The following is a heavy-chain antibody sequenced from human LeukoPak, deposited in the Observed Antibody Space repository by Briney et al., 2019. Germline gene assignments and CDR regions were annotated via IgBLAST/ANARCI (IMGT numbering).Heavy chain of an antibody. Sequence: GGSLRLSCAASGFTFSSYGMHWVRQAPGKGLEWFSYISSSGSTRYYADSVKGRFTISRDNAKNSLYLQINSLRAEDTAVYYCARASITMARGELVFYFDYWGQGTLVTVSS. D-gene: IGHD3-10*01. CDR3: ARASITMARGELVFYFDY. CDR1: GFTFSSYG. V-gene: IGHV3-48*04. CDR2: ISSSGSTR. J-gene: IGHJ4*02.